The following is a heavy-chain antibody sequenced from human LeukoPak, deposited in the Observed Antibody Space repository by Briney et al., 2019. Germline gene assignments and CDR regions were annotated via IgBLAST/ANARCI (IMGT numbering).Heavy chain of an antibody. D-gene: IGHD1-26*01. CDR1: GGSISSGGYY. J-gene: IGHJ4*02. Sequence: PSETLSLTCTVSGGSISSGGYYWSWIRQHPGKGLEWIGYIYYSGSTYYNPSLKSRVTISVDTSKNQFSLKLSSVTAADTAVYYCARAGSRNGWEPILVSFDYWGQGTLVTVSS. CDR3: ARAGSRNGWEPILVSFDY. V-gene: IGHV4-31*03. CDR2: IYYSGST.